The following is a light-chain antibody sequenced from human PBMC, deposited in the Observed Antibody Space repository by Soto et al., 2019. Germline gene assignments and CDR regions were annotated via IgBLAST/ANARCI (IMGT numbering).Light chain of an antibody. CDR2: GAS. Sequence: EIVLTQSPGTLSLSPGERATLSCRASQSVRRNYLAWHQQKPGQAPRLLIYGASSRATGIPDRLSGSASGTDFTLTISRLEPEDLAVYYCQQYGSSPGTFGKGTKLEIK. CDR1: QSVRRNY. CDR3: QQYGSSPGT. J-gene: IGKJ2*01. V-gene: IGKV3-20*01.